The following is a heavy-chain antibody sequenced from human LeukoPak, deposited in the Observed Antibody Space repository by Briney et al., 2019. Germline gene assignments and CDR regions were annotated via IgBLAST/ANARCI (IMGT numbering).Heavy chain of an antibody. CDR1: GFTFSSYE. CDR3: ARGGVLLWFGERYFDY. Sequence: GGSLRLSCAASGFTFSSYEMNWVRQAPGKGLEWVANIKQDGSEKYYVDSVKGRFTISRDNAKNSLYLQMNSLRAEDTAVYYCARGGVLLWFGERYFDYWGQGTLVTVSS. CDR2: IKQDGSEK. V-gene: IGHV3-7*01. J-gene: IGHJ4*02. D-gene: IGHD3-10*01.